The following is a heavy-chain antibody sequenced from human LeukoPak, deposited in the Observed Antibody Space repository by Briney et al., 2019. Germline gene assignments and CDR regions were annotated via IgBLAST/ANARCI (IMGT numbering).Heavy chain of an antibody. D-gene: IGHD3-3*01. CDR1: GFTFNTYW. J-gene: IGHJ6*03. CDR3: VRDRGPHTGTRDFWSGHKRVNYYYYMDV. Sequence: GGSLRLSCAASGFTFNTYWMSWVRQAPGKGLEWVANINPDGGEKYYVDSVKGRFTISRDNAKNSLYLQMNSLRAEDTAVYYCVRDRGPHTGTRDFWSGHKRVNYYYYMDVWGRGTTVTVSS. CDR2: INPDGGEK. V-gene: IGHV3-7*01.